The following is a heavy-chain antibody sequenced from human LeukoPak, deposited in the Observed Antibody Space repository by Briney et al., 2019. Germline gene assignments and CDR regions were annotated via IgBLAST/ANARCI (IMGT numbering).Heavy chain of an antibody. D-gene: IGHD5-18*01. J-gene: IGHJ6*04. V-gene: IGHV3-21*01. Sequence: GGSLRLSCAASGFTFSSYSMNWVRQAPGKGLEWVSSISSSSSYIYYADSVKGRFTISRDNAKNSLYLQMNSLRAEDTAVYYCARESVVDTAMGDEALYYYYGMDVWGKGTTVTVSS. CDR1: GFTFSSYS. CDR3: ARESVVDTAMGDEALYYYYGMDV. CDR2: ISSSSSYI.